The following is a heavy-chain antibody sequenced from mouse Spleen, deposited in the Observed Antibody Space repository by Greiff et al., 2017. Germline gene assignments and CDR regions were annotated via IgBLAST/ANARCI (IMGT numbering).Heavy chain of an antibody. Sequence: EVQRVESGGGLVKPGGSLKLSCAASGFTFSDYGLHWVRQAPEKGLEWVAYISSGSSTIYYADTVKGRFTISRDNAKNTLFLQMTSLRSEDTAMYYCARGIYYDYDVGFAYWGQGTLVTVSA. CDR3: ARGIYYDYDVGFAY. CDR2: ISSGSSTI. D-gene: IGHD2-4*01. CDR1: GFTFSDYG. J-gene: IGHJ3*01. V-gene: IGHV5-17*01.